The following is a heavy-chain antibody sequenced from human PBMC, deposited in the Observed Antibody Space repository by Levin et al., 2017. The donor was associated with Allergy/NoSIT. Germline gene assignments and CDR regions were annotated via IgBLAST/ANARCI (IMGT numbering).Heavy chain of an antibody. V-gene: IGHV3-7*01. CDR1: GFTFSSYW. Sequence: GGSLRLSCAASGFTFSSYWMSWVRQAPGKGLEWVANIKQDGSEKYYVDSVKGRFTISRDNAKNSLYLQMNSLRAEDTAVYYCARDLDSSGWYWFFDYWGQGTLVTVSS. CDR2: IKQDGSEK. J-gene: IGHJ4*02. CDR3: ARDLDSSGWYWFFDY. D-gene: IGHD6-19*01.